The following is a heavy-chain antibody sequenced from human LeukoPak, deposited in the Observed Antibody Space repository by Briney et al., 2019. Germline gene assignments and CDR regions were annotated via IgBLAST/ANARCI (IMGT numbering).Heavy chain of an antibody. D-gene: IGHD1-14*01. Sequence: QTGGSLRLSCAASGFTFSSYEMNWVRQAPGKGLEWVSYISSSGSTIYYADSVKGRFTISRDNAKNSLYLQMNSLRAEDTAVCYCATLTTGVDYYMDVWGKGATVTISS. V-gene: IGHV3-48*03. CDR1: GFTFSSYE. CDR2: ISSSGSTI. CDR3: ATLTTGVDYYMDV. J-gene: IGHJ6*03.